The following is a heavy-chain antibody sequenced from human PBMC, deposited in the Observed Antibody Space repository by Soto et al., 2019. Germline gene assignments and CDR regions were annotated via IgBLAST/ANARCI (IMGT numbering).Heavy chain of an antibody. D-gene: IGHD2-15*01. Sequence: QVQLVQSGAEVKKPGSSVKVSCKASGGTFSSYAISWVRQAPGHGLKWMGGIIPIFGTANYAQKFQGRVTITADESTSTAYMELSSLRSEDTAVYYCARGRRAVAATPGFLYGMDVWGQGTTVTVSS. CDR1: GGTFSSYA. CDR2: IIPIFGTA. V-gene: IGHV1-69*01. CDR3: ARGRRAVAATPGFLYGMDV. J-gene: IGHJ6*02.